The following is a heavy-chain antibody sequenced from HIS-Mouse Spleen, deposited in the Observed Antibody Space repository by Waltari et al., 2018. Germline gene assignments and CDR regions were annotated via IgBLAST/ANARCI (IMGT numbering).Heavy chain of an antibody. CDR1: GGSFSGYY. D-gene: IGHD3-3*01. CDR2: INHSGST. Sequence: QVQLQQWGAGLLKPSETLSLTCAVYGGSFSGYYWSWIRQPPGKGLEWIGEINHSGSTNYTPSLKRRVTIAVDTSKHQVSLKLGSVTAADTAVYYCARSGRGDFWSGRFDPWGQGTLVTVSS. V-gene: IGHV4-34*01. J-gene: IGHJ5*02. CDR3: ARSGRGDFWSGRFDP.